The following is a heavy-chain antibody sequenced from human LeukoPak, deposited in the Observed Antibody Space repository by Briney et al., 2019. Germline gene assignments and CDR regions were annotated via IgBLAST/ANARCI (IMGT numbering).Heavy chain of an antibody. D-gene: IGHD4-23*01. CDR1: GFTFSSYS. J-gene: IGHJ4*02. V-gene: IGHV3-48*04. CDR3: ARSLDYGGNSAWDY. CDR2: ISSSSSTI. Sequence: GGSLRLSCAASGFTFSSYSMNWVRQAPGKGLEWVSYISSSSSTIYYADSVKGRFTISRDNAKNSLYLQMNSLRAEDTAVYYCARSLDYGGNSAWDYWGQGTLVTVSS.